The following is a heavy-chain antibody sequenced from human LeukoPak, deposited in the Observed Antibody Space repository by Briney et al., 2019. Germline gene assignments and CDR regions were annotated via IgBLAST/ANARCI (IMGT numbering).Heavy chain of an antibody. J-gene: IGHJ5*02. D-gene: IGHD2-2*02. CDR2: INHSGST. Sequence: SETLSLTCAVYGGSFSGYYWSWIRQPPGKGLEWIGEINHSGSTNYNLSLKSRVTISVDTSKNQFSLKLSSVTAADTAVYYCARGLPIVVVPAAIVWFDPWGQGTLVTVSS. CDR1: GGSFSGYY. CDR3: ARGLPIVVVPAAIVWFDP. V-gene: IGHV4-34*01.